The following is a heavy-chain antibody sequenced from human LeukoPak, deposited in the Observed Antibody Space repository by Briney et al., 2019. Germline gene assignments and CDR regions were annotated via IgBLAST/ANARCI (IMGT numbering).Heavy chain of an antibody. CDR2: INHSGST. Sequence: SETLSLTCAVYGGSFSGYYWSWIRQPPGKGLEWIGEINHSGSTNYNPSLKSRVTISVDTSKNQFSLKLSSVTAADTAVYYCARFSPSYGDYAGDAFDIWGQGTMVTVSS. CDR3: ARFSPSYGDYAGDAFDI. D-gene: IGHD4-17*01. V-gene: IGHV4-34*01. J-gene: IGHJ3*02. CDR1: GGSFSGYY.